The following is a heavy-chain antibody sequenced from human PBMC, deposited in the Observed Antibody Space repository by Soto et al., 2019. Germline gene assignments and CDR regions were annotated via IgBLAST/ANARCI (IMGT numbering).Heavy chain of an antibody. D-gene: IGHD3-22*01. CDR1: GYTFTSYG. Sequence: ASVKGSCKASGYTFTSYGIIWVRQAPGQGLEWRGWISAYNGNTNYAQKGQGRVSMTTDTSTSRAYMELRSRTSDDTALYYPPRYDACQDSSGYSLPHASHIWSQATMAPVSS. CDR3: PRYDACQDSSGYSLPHASHI. J-gene: IGHJ3*02. CDR2: ISAYNGNT. V-gene: IGHV1-18*04.